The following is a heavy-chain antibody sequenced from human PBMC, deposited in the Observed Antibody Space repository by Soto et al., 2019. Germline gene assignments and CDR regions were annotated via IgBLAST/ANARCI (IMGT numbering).Heavy chain of an antibody. V-gene: IGHV3-30*18. D-gene: IGHD3-10*01. CDR3: AKDRTMVRGVFDAFDI. CDR2: ISYDGSNK. J-gene: IGHJ3*02. CDR1: GFTFSSYG. Sequence: QVQLVESGGGVVQPGRSLTFACAASGFTFSSYGMLWVRQAPGKGLEWVAVISYDGSNKYYADSVKGRFTISRDNSKNTLYLQMNSLGAEDTAVYYCAKDRTMVRGVFDAFDIWGQGTMVTVSS.